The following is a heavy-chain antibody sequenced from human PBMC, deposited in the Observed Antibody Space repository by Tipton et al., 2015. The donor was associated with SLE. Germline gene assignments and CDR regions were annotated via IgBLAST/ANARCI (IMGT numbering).Heavy chain of an antibody. V-gene: IGHV4-59*01. CDR3: TGVGSGPGTDY. D-gene: IGHD6-13*01. Sequence: TLSLTCIVFGGSINDYYWGWIRQSPGKGLEWIASIYDSGSNYNPSLKNRVTISLDTSKSQFSLRLTPVTAADTAVYYCTGVGSGPGTDYWGQGTLVTVSS. CDR1: GGSINDYY. CDR2: IYDSGS. J-gene: IGHJ4*02.